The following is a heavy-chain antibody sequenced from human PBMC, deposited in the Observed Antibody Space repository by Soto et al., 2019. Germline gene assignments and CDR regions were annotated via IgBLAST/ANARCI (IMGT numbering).Heavy chain of an antibody. J-gene: IGHJ4*02. V-gene: IGHV3-23*01. D-gene: IGHD3-9*01. CDR2: ISSDGDLR. CDR1: GFTFNNFA. Sequence: EVHLLGSGGDLVKPGGSLRLSCEVSGFTFNNFAMSWVRQSPGKGLEWVSTISSDGDLRHYAESVKGRFTISRENSKSSLFLQMNSLRAEDTALYFCAKVRQRFLDILTGATSFDSWGQGTLVTVSS. CDR3: AKVRQRFLDILTGATSFDS.